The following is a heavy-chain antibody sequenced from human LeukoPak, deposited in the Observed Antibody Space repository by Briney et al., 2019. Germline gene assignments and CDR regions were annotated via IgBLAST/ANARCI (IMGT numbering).Heavy chain of an antibody. V-gene: IGHV3-7*01. Sequence: GGSLRLSCAASGFTFSNYWMGWVRQAPGKGLEWVANIKEDGSAKYYVDSVQGRFTISRDNAKNTLYLQMNSLRAEDTAVYYCARESYCSGGSCYSGRAFDIWGQGTMVTVSS. CDR1: GFTFSNYW. CDR3: ARESYCSGGSCYSGRAFDI. CDR2: IKEDGSAK. D-gene: IGHD2-15*01. J-gene: IGHJ3*02.